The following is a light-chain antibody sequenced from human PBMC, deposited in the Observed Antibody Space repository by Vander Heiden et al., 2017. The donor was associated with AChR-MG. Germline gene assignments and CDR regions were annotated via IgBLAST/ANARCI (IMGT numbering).Light chain of an antibody. CDR2: DVT. Sequence: QSALTQPRSVSGSPGQSVTISCTGTSNDVGAYNYVFWYQQYPGKAPKLMIYDVTKRPSGVPDRFSGSKSGNTASLTISGLQAEDEADYYCSSCAGSYTLIFGGGTKLTVL. J-gene: IGLJ2*01. CDR1: SNDVGAYNY. V-gene: IGLV2-11*01. CDR3: SSCAGSYTLI.